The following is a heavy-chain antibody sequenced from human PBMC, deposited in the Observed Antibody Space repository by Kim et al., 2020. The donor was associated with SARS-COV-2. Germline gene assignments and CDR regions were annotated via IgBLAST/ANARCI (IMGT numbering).Heavy chain of an antibody. J-gene: IGHJ4*02. V-gene: IGHV4-39*07. CDR1: GGSISSSSYY. CDR3: ARVNSGNGFDY. Sequence: SETLSLTCTVSGGSISSSSYYWGWIRQPPGKGLEWIGSIYYSGSTYYNPSLKSRVTISVDTSKNQFSLKLSSVTAADTAVYYCARVNSGNGFDYWGQGTL. CDR2: IYYSGST. D-gene: IGHD1-26*01.